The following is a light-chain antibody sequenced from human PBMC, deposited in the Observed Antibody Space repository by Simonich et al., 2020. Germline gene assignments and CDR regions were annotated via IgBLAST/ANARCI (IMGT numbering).Light chain of an antibody. V-gene: IGKV1-NL1*01. CDR1: QGISNS. CDR2: AAS. J-gene: IGKJ2*01. Sequence: DIKMTQSPSALSESVGDRVTITCRASQGISNSLAWYQQKTGKAPKLLLYAASRLESGVPARFSGSGSGTDYTLTISSLQPEDFATYYCQQYYSTPYTFGQGTKLEIK. CDR3: QQYYSTPYT.